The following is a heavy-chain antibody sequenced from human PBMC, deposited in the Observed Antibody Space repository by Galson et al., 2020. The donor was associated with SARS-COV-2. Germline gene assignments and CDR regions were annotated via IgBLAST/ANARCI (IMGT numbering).Heavy chain of an antibody. CDR1: GGSFSGYY. D-gene: IGHD3-3*01. Sequence: SETLSLTCAVYGGSFSGYYWSWIRQPPGKGLEWIGEINHSGSTNYNPSLKSRVTISVDTSKNQFSLKLSSVTAADTAVYYCAREKYDFWSGYRSVSYFDYWGQGTLVTVSS. CDR3: AREKYDFWSGYRSVSYFDY. J-gene: IGHJ4*02. CDR2: INHSGST. V-gene: IGHV4-34*01.